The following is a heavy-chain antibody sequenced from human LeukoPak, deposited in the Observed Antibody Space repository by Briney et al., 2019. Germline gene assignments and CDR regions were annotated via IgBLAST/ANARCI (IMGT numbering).Heavy chain of an antibody. J-gene: IGHJ4*02. CDR3: ARALPLIVVVSPGDY. CDR1: GFTFSSYA. Sequence: GGSLRLSCAASGFTFSSYAMSWVRQAPGKGLEWVSSISSSSSYIYYADSVKGRFIISRDNAKNSLYLQMNSLRAEDTAVYYCARALPLIVVVSPGDYWGQGTLVTVSS. V-gene: IGHV3-21*01. D-gene: IGHD3-22*01. CDR2: ISSSSSYI.